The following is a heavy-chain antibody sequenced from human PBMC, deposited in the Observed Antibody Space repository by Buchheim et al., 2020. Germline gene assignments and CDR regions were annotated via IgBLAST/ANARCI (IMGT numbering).Heavy chain of an antibody. CDR1: GFTFSSYA. V-gene: IGHV3-23*01. D-gene: IGHD3-9*01. Sequence: EVQLLESGGGLVQPGGSLRLSCAASGFTFSSYAMSWVRQAPGKGLEWVSAISGSGGSTYYADSVKGRFTISRANSKNTLYLQMNSLRAEDTAVYYCAKDNLWSNYDILTGYYMGYFDYWGQGTL. CDR2: ISGSGGST. CDR3: AKDNLWSNYDILTGYYMGYFDY. J-gene: IGHJ4*02.